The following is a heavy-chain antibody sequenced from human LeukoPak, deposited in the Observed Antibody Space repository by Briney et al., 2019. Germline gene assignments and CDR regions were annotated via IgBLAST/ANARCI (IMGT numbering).Heavy chain of an antibody. CDR2: VFYSGTTT. J-gene: IGHJ4*02. CDR1: GGPITDYY. D-gene: IGHD3-10*01. CDR3: ATWSGSATYFSN. V-gene: IGHV4-59*01. Sequence: PSETLSLTCTVSGGPITDYYWSWIRQPPGKGLEWLAYVFYSGTTTNYNPSLKSRVTISVDTSKNQFSLQLTSVTAADTAVYYCATWSGSATYFSNWGRGTLVTVSS.